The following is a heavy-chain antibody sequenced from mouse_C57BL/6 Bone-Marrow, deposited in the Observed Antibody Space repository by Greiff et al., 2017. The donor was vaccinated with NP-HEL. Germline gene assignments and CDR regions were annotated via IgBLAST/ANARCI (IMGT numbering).Heavy chain of an antibody. CDR3: TSILILYDYDGAFDV. V-gene: IGHV14-4*01. J-gene: IGHJ1*03. CDR2: IDPENGDT. CDR1: GFNIKDDY. Sequence: VQLQQSGAELVSPGASVKLSCTASGFNIKDDYMHWVKQRPEQGLEWIGWIDPENGDTEYASKFQGKATITADTSSNTAYLQLSSLTSEDTAVYYCTSILILYDYDGAFDVWGTGTTVTVSS. D-gene: IGHD2-4*01.